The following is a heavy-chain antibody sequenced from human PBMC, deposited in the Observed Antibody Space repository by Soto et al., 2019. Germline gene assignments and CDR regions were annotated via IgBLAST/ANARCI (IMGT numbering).Heavy chain of an antibody. Sequence: GGSLRLSCAASGFTFSSYAMSWVRQAPGKGLEWVSAISGSGGSTYYADSVKGRFTISRDNSKNTLYLQMNSLRAEDMAVYYCAKALARGSYKADYWGQGTLVTVSS. CDR2: ISGSGGST. CDR3: AKALARGSYKADY. CDR1: GFTFSSYA. J-gene: IGHJ4*02. D-gene: IGHD1-26*01. V-gene: IGHV3-23*01.